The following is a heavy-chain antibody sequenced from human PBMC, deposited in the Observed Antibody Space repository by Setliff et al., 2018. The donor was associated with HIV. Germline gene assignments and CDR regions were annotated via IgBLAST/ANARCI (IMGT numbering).Heavy chain of an antibody. CDR3: AKDPTTGAVAVYYFDY. CDR1: GFTFSDYV. CDR2: ISGGGDRT. Sequence: GGSLRLSCAASGFTFSDYVMTWVRQAPGKGLEWVSAISGGGDRTYHADSVRGRFTISRDNSKNSLYLQMNSLRAEDTAVYYCAKDPTTGAVAVYYFDYWGQGTLVTVSS. J-gene: IGHJ4*02. V-gene: IGHV3-23*01. D-gene: IGHD6-19*01.